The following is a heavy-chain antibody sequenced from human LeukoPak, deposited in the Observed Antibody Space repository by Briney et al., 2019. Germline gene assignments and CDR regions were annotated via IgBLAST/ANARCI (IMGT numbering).Heavy chain of an antibody. Sequence: SETLSLTCAVYGGSFSGYYWSWIRQPPGKGLEWIGEINHSGSTNYNPSLKSRVTISVDTSKNQFSLKLSSVTAADTAVYYCARATPHGKQFKTTRRYYMDVWGKGTTVTVSS. J-gene: IGHJ6*03. CDR3: ARATPHGKQFKTTRRYYMDV. V-gene: IGHV4-34*01. D-gene: IGHD1-14*01. CDR1: GGSFSGYY. CDR2: INHSGST.